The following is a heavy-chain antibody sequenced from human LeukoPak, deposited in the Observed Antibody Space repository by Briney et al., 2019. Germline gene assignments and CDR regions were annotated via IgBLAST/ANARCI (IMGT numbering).Heavy chain of an antibody. V-gene: IGHV3-30-3*01. CDR2: ISYDGSNK. J-gene: IGHJ4*02. CDR1: GFTFSSYA. D-gene: IGHD6-13*01. Sequence: PGGSLRLSCAASGFTFSSYAMHWVRQAPGKGLEWVAVISYDGSNKYYADSVKGRFTISRDNSKNTLYLQMNSLRAEDTAVYYCASEPYRSSWLDYWGQGTLVTVSS. CDR3: ASEPYRSSWLDY.